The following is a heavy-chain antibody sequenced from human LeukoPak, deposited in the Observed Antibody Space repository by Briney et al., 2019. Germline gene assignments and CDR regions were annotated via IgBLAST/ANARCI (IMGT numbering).Heavy chain of an antibody. CDR3: ARMNGKFPYFDY. CDR2: IKQDGSEK. V-gene: IGHV3-7*01. J-gene: IGHJ4*02. CDR1: GFTFTNYA. D-gene: IGHD1-26*01. Sequence: GGSLRLSCAASGFTFTNYAMSWVRQAPGKGLEWVANIKQDGSEKYYVDSVKGRFTISRDNAKNSLYLQMNSLRAEDTAVYYCARMNGKFPYFDYWGQGTLVTVSS.